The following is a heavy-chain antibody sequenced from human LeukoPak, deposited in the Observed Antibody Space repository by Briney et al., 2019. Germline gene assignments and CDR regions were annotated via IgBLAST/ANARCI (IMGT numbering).Heavy chain of an antibody. J-gene: IGHJ5*02. CDR2: ISSSGTTI. Sequence: QPGGSLRLSCAASGFTFSSYEMNWVRQAPGKGLEWVSYISSSGTTIYYADSVKGRFTISRDNAKNSLYLQMNRLRAEDTAVYYCARVGEVVAATGNLWFDPWGQGTLVSVPS. CDR3: ARVGEVVAATGNLWFDP. CDR1: GFTFSSYE. D-gene: IGHD2-15*01. V-gene: IGHV3-48*03.